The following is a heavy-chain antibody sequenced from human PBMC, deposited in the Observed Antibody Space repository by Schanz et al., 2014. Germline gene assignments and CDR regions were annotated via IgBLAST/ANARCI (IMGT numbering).Heavy chain of an antibody. J-gene: IGHJ3*02. V-gene: IGHV1-2*04. CDR2: INPNSGTT. D-gene: IGHD5-12*01. CDR1: GYTFTGYY. Sequence: QVQLVQSGAEMKKPGASVKVSCKASGYTFTGYYMHWVRQAPGQGLEWMGWINPNSGTTNYAQKFQGWVTMTRDTSISTAYMELSSLRSDDTAVYYCARGGGPEDVVDIWGQGTILTVSS. CDR3: ARGGGPEDVVDI.